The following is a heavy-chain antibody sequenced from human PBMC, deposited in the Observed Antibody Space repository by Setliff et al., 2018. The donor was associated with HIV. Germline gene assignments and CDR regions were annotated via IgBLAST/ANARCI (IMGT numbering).Heavy chain of an antibody. D-gene: IGHD4-17*01. CDR3: ARKVGGDFDY. V-gene: IGHV4-39*01. J-gene: IGHJ4*02. CDR2: IYYSGST. Sequence: SETLSLTCTVSGGSVSDTSYYRGWIRQPTGKGLEWIGTIYYSGSTHYNPSLKSRVTKSVDTYKNQFSLRLTSMTAADTAVYFCARKVGGDFDYWGQGTLVTVSS. CDR1: GGSVSDTSYY.